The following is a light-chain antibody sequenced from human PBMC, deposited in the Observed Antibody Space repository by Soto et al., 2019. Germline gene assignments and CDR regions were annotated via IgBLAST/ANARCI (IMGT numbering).Light chain of an antibody. CDR2: DVT. Sequence: QSALTQPRSVSGSPGQSVIISCTGTSSDVGGYNYVSWYQQHPGKAPKIMVYDVTKRPSGVPDRFSGSRSGNTASLTISGLQAEDEVDYYCCSYAGSYTPVFGGGTKLTVL. CDR3: CSYAGSYTPV. J-gene: IGLJ2*01. V-gene: IGLV2-11*01. CDR1: SSDVGGYNY.